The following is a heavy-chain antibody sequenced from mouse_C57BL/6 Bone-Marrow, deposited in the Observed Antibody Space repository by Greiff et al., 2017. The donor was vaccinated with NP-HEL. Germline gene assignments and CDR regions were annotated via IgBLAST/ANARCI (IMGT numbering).Heavy chain of an antibody. D-gene: IGHD3-2*02. CDR2: INPSTGGT. Sequence: EVQLQQSGPELVKPGASVKISCKASGYSFTGYYMNWVKQSPEKSLEWIGEINPSTGGTTYNQKFKAKATLTVDKSSSTAYMQLKSLTSEDSAVYYCARQLRLLAWFAYWGQGTLVTVSA. J-gene: IGHJ3*01. CDR3: ARQLRLLAWFAY. CDR1: GYSFTGYY. V-gene: IGHV1-42*01.